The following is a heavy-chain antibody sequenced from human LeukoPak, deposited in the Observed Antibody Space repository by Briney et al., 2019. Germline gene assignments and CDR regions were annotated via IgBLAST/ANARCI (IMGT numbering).Heavy chain of an antibody. Sequence: PSETLSLTCTVSGGSISSYYWSWIRQPPGKGLEWIGYIYYSGSTNYNPSLKSRVTISVDTSKNQFSLKLSSVTAADTAVYSCARVGEQLALYYMDVWGKGTTVTVSS. J-gene: IGHJ6*03. V-gene: IGHV4-59*01. CDR2: IYYSGST. CDR3: ARVGEQLALYYMDV. D-gene: IGHD6-13*01. CDR1: GGSISSYY.